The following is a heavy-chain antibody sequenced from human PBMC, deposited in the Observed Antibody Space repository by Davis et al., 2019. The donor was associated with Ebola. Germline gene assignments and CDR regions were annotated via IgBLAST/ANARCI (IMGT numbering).Heavy chain of an antibody. CDR3: ARLSNYYYDSSGYPGAFDI. CDR2: INPSGGST. J-gene: IGHJ3*02. Sequence: ASVTVSCKASGYTFTSYYMHWVRQAPGQGLEWMGIINPSGGSTSYAQKFQGRVTMTRDTSTSTFYMELSSLRSEDTAVYYCARLSNYYYDSSGYPGAFDIWGQGTMVTVS. D-gene: IGHD3-22*01. V-gene: IGHV1-46*03. CDR1: GYTFTSYY.